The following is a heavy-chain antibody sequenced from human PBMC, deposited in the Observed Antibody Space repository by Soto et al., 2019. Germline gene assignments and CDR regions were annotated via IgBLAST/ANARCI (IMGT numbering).Heavy chain of an antibody. V-gene: IGHV1-8*01. CDR1: GYTFTSYD. J-gene: IGHJ6*02. CDR2: MNPNSGNT. Sequence: QVQLVQSGAAVKKPGASVKVSCKASGYTFTSYDINWVRQATGQGLEWMGWMNPNSGNTGYAQKFQGRVTMTRNTSISTAYMELSSLRSEDTAVYYCATGGDSSGWYYYYYYGMDVWGQGTTVTVSS. D-gene: IGHD6-19*01. CDR3: ATGGDSSGWYYYYYYGMDV.